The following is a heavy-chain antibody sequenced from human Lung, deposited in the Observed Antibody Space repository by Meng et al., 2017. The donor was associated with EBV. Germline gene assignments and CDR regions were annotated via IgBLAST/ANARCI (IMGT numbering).Heavy chain of an antibody. CDR1: GRSFRKSY. J-gene: IGHJ4*02. D-gene: IGHD2-2*01. V-gene: IGHV4-34*01. CDR2: INYSGIT. Sequence: RWGARIFKPSEAPSLPVGRAGRSFRKSYWDWIRQPPGKGLEWIGQINYSGITNYNPSLKSRVTISVDTSKNQFSLSLNSVTAADTAVYYCARGGTSSAPFDYWGQGTLVTVSS. CDR3: ARGGTSSAPFDY.